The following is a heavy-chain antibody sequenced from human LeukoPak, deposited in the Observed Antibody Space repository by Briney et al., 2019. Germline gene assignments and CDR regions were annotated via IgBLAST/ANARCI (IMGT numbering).Heavy chain of an antibody. CDR3: ARWMWRVGDSSSWYGNFDY. CDR2: IYYSGST. CDR1: GGSISSYY. J-gene: IGHJ4*02. D-gene: IGHD6-13*01. V-gene: IGHV4-59*01. Sequence: PSETLSLTCTVSGGSISSYYWSWIRQPPGKGLEWIGYIYYSGSTNHNPSLKSRVTISVDTSKNQFSLKLSSVTAADTAVYYCARWMWRVGDSSSWYGNFDYWGQGTLVTVSS.